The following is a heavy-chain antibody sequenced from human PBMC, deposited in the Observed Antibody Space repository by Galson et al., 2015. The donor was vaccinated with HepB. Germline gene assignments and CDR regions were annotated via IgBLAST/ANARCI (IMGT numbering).Heavy chain of an antibody. V-gene: IGHV3-74*01. Sequence: SLRLSCAASGFTFSSYWMHWVRQAPGKGLVWVSRINSDGSSTSYADSVKGRFTISRDNAKNTLYLQMNSLRAEDTAVYYCARGTYDSSGSEIYYYYGMDVWGQGTTVTVSS. D-gene: IGHD3-22*01. J-gene: IGHJ6*02. CDR1: GFTFSSYW. CDR3: ARGTYDSSGSEIYYYYGMDV. CDR2: INSDGSST.